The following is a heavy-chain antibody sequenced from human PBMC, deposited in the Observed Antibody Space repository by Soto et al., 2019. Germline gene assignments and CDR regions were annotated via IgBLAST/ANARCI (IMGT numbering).Heavy chain of an antibody. Sequence: QVQLVESGGGVVQPGRSLRLSCAASGFTFSSYGMHWVRQAPGKGLEWVAGIAYEGSNKYYADSVKGRFTISRDNSKNTLYLQMNSLRAEDTAVYYCAKAHYDFWSGYYGTPDNWFDPWGQGTLVTVSS. V-gene: IGHV3-30*18. J-gene: IGHJ5*02. CDR2: IAYEGSNK. CDR1: GFTFSSYG. CDR3: AKAHYDFWSGYYGTPDNWFDP. D-gene: IGHD3-3*01.